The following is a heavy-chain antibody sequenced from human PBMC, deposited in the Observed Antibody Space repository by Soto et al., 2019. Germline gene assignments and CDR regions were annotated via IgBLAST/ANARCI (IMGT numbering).Heavy chain of an antibody. CDR2: IYSGGST. Sequence: GGSLRLSCAASGFTVSSNYMSWVRQAPGKGLEWVSVIYSGGSTYYADSVKGRFAISRHTSKNTVDLQMNGLRAEDTAVYYCARGSSGSGYDAFDMWGQGTVVTVSS. J-gene: IGHJ3*02. CDR1: GFTVSSNY. V-gene: IGHV3-53*04. CDR3: ARGSSGSGYDAFDM. D-gene: IGHD3-22*01.